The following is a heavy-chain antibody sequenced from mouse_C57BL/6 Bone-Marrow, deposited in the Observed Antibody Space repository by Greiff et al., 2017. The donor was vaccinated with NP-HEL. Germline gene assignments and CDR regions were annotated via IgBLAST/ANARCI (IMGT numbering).Heavy chain of an antibody. D-gene: IGHD1-1*01. J-gene: IGHJ3*01. CDR1: GFTFSSYG. V-gene: IGHV5-6*01. CDR3: ARPHYYGSSRDWFAY. CDR2: ISSGGSYT. Sequence: EVQVVESGGDLVKPGGSLKLSCAASGFTFSSYGMSWVRQTPDKRLEWVATISSGGSYTYYPDSVKGRFTISRDNAKNTLYLQMSSLKSEDTAMYYCARPHYYGSSRDWFAYWGRGTLVTVSA.